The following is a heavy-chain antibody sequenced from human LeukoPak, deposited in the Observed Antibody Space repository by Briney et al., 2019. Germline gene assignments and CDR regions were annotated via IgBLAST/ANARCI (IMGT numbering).Heavy chain of an antibody. CDR2: LSGSGGST. J-gene: IGHJ4*02. CDR3: AKNFYGDYNVFFDY. D-gene: IGHD4-17*01. V-gene: IGHV3-23*01. Sequence: PGRSLRLSCAASGFTFSNYVMGWVRQAPGKGLEWVSALSGSGGSTYYANSVKGRFTISRDNSKNTLYLQMNSLRAEDTAVYFCAKNFYGDYNVFFDYWGQGTLVTVSS. CDR1: GFTFSNYV.